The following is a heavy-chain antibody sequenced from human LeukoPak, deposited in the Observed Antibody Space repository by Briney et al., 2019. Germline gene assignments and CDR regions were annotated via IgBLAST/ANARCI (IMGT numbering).Heavy chain of an antibody. CDR1: GGSFSSYY. Sequence: SETLSLTCAVYGGSFSSYYWGWIRQPPGKGLEWIGSIYYSGSTYYNPSLKSRVTISVDTSKNQFSLKLSSVTAADTAVYYCASSYITMIVVAPSAFDIWGQGTMVTVSS. CDR2: IYYSGST. CDR3: ASSYITMIVVAPSAFDI. J-gene: IGHJ3*02. D-gene: IGHD3-22*01. V-gene: IGHV4-39*01.